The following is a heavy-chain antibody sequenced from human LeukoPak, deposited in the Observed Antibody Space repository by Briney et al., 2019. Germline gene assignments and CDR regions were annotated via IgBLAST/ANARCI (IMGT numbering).Heavy chain of an antibody. CDR1: GGTFSSYA. V-gene: IGHV1-69*13. J-gene: IGHJ4*02. Sequence: ASVKVSCKASGGTFSSYAISWVRQAPGQGLEWMGGIILIFGTANYAQKFPGRVTITADESTSTAYMERRSLRPEDTAVYYCARLPTVTDLVNFDYWGQGTLVTVSS. D-gene: IGHD4-11*01. CDR3: ARLPTVTDLVNFDY. CDR2: IILIFGTA.